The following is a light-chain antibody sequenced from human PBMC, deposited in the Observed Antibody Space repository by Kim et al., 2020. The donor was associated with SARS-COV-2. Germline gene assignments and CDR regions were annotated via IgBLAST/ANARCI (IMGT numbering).Light chain of an antibody. Sequence: PGESATLPCRASHNVRISLAWYQQTPGQAPRLPIYDAAIRAAGIPDRCSASGSVTDFTLTIGSLAPEDFAVYYCQQRGNWPPALTFGGGTKVYIK. V-gene: IGKV3-11*01. CDR3: QQRGNWPPALT. J-gene: IGKJ4*01. CDR2: DAA. CDR1: HNVRIS.